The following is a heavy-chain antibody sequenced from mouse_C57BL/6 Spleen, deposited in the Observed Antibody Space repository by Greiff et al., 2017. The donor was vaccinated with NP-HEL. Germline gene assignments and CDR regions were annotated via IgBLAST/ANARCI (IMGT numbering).Heavy chain of an antibody. CDR3: ARRDDGYYGWFAY. CDR2: IYPGSGST. Sequence: QVQLKQSGAELVKPGASVKMSCKASGYTFTSYWITWVKQRPGQGLEWIGDIYPGSGSTNYNEKFKSKATLTVDTSSSTAYMQLSSLTSEDSAVYYCARRDDGYYGWFAYWGQGTLVTVSA. J-gene: IGHJ3*01. CDR1: GYTFTSYW. D-gene: IGHD2-3*01. V-gene: IGHV1-55*01.